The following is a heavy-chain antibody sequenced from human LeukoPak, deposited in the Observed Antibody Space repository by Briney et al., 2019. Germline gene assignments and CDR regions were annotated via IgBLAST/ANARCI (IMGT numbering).Heavy chain of an antibody. V-gene: IGHV1-8*01. D-gene: IGHD3-3*02. CDR3: ARVFGCISATCYNWFDP. J-gene: IGHJ5*02. Sequence: ASVKVSCKASGYTFTSYDINWVRQATGQGLEWMGWMNPNSGNTGYAQKFQGRVTMTRNTSISTAYMELSSLRSEDTAVYYCARVFGCISATCYNWFDPWGQGTLVTVSS. CDR1: GYTFTSYD. CDR2: MNPNSGNT.